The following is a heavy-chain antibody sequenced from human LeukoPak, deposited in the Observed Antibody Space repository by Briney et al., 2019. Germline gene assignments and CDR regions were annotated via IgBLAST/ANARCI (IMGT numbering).Heavy chain of an antibody. J-gene: IGHJ4*02. Sequence: SETLSLPCGVPIEALSGYYWNWLRQPPGEGLEWIGEINHSGRTNYNPSLESRVTISVDASRKQFSLTLRSVTAADTAIYYCARDPPTVFGVPEYFDDWGQGTPVTVSS. D-gene: IGHD4-17*01. CDR1: IEALSGYY. V-gene: IGHV4-34*01. CDR3: ARDPPTVFGVPEYFDD. CDR2: INHSGRT.